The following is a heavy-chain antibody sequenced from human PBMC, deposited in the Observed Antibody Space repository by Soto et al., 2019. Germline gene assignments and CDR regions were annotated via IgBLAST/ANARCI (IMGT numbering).Heavy chain of an antibody. D-gene: IGHD6-6*01. J-gene: IGHJ5*02. CDR3: AAESIAAPLLGFDP. CDR2: IVVGNGNT. V-gene: IGHV1-58*01. CDR1: GFTVSDSA. Sequence: ASVKVSCKASGFTVSDSAVQWVRQARGQPLEWIGYIVVGNGNTNFAQRFQERVTITRDMSTSTAYMELSNLRSEDTAVYYCAAESIAAPLLGFDPWGQGTLVTV.